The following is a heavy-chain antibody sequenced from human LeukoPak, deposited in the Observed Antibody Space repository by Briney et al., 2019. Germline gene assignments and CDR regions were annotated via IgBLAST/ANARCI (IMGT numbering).Heavy chain of an antibody. CDR3: AKDLVGATIAYFDY. Sequence: GGSLRLSCAASGFTFSSHWMTWVRQAPGKGLEWVANIKEDGTRKNYVDSVKGRFTISRDNAKNSLYLQMNSLRAEDTAVYYCAKDLVGATIAYFDYWGQGTLVTVSS. D-gene: IGHD1-26*01. CDR1: GFTFSSHW. V-gene: IGHV3-7*03. J-gene: IGHJ4*02. CDR2: IKEDGTRK.